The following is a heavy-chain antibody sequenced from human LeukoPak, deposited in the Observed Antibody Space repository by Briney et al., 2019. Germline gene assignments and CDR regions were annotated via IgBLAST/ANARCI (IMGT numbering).Heavy chain of an antibody. J-gene: IGHJ4*02. Sequence: ASVKVSCKASGYTFTNYAMHWVRQAPGQRLDWMGWINAGNGNTKYSQKFQGRVTITRDTSASTAYMELSSLRSEDTAMYYCARDYHDSSGYYYTDYWGQGTLVTVSS. D-gene: IGHD3-22*01. CDR1: GYTFTNYA. V-gene: IGHV1-3*01. CDR2: INAGNGNT. CDR3: ARDYHDSSGYYYTDY.